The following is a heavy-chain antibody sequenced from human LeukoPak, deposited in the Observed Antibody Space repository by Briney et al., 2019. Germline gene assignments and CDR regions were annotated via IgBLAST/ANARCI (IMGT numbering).Heavy chain of an antibody. Sequence: SETLSLTCTVSGGSISNYYWGWLRQPPGKGLEWIGTMSYSGSTYYNPSLKSRVTISVDTSKNQFSLKLSSVTAADTAVYYCARLSSSHLPDYWGQGILVTVSS. CDR3: ARLSSSHLPDY. J-gene: IGHJ4*02. V-gene: IGHV4-39*01. D-gene: IGHD6-13*01. CDR1: GGSISNYY. CDR2: MSYSGST.